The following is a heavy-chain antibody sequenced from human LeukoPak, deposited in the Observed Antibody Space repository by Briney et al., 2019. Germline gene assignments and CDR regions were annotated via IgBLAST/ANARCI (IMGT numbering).Heavy chain of an antibody. CDR2: TYYRYKWYN. CDR3: ARGWQDYMDG. Sequence: SHILSFTCAISGDIIYSNSAAWNWIRQSPSRGLESLGSTYYRYKWYNDYAVSVKSRTTINPDTSKNQFSLQLNSVTPEDTAVYYCARGWQDYMDGWSKGSTVT. J-gene: IGHJ6*03. D-gene: IGHD5-24*01. CDR1: GDIIYSNSAA. V-gene: IGHV6-1*01.